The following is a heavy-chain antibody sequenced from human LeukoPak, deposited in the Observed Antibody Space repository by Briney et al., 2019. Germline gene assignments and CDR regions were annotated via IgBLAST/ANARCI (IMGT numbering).Heavy chain of an antibody. V-gene: IGHV1-69*06. CDR1: GGTFSSYA. Sequence: GASVKVSCKASGGTFSSYAISWVRQAPGQGLGWMGGIIPIFGTANYAQKFQGRVTITADKSTSTAYMELNSLTSEDTAVYYCARAWEAVAGNYGVIDYWGQGTLVTVSS. CDR3: ARAWEAVAGNYGVIDY. J-gene: IGHJ4*02. CDR2: IIPIFGTA. D-gene: IGHD1-7*01.